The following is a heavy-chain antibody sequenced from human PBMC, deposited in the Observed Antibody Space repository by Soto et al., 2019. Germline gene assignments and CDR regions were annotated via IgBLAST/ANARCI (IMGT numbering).Heavy chain of an antibody. CDR3: ARRPGTVVTPRRRAFDI. Sequence: SETLSLTCAVYGGSFSGYYWSWIRQPPGKGLEWIGEINHSGSTNYNPSLKSRVTISVDTSKNQFSLKLSSVTAADTAVYYCARRPGTVVTPRRRAFDIWGQGTMVTVSS. J-gene: IGHJ3*02. V-gene: IGHV4-34*01. CDR2: INHSGST. D-gene: IGHD2-21*02. CDR1: GGSFSGYY.